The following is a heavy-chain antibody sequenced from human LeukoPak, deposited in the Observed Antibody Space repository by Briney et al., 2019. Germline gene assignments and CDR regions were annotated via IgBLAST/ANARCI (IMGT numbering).Heavy chain of an antibody. CDR1: GFTFSSYG. J-gene: IGHJ4*02. Sequence: PGGSLRLSCAASGFTFSSYGMHWVRQAPGKGLEWVAVISYDGSNKYYADSVKGRFTISRDNSKSTLYLQMNSLRAEDTAVYYCAKGLGYCSGGSCYSTLWYWGQGTLVTVSS. CDR2: ISYDGSNK. CDR3: AKGLGYCSGGSCYSTLWY. V-gene: IGHV3-30*18. D-gene: IGHD2-15*01.